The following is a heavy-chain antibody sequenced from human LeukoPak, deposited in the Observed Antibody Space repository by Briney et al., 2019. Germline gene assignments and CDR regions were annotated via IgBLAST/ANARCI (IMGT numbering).Heavy chain of an antibody. CDR3: AREWGYSGSYYRGAFDI. D-gene: IGHD1-26*01. CDR1: GFTFSSYW. CDR2: IKQDGSEK. Sequence: RAGGSLRLSCAASGFTFSSYWMSWVRQAPEKGLEWVANIKQDGSEKYYVDSVKGRFTISRDNAKNSLYLQMNSLRAEDTAVYYCAREWGYSGSYYRGAFDIWGQGTMVTVSS. V-gene: IGHV3-7*01. J-gene: IGHJ3*02.